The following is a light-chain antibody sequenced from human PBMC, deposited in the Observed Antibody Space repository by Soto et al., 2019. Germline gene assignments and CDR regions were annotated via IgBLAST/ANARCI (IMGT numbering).Light chain of an antibody. Sequence: QSVLTQPPSASGTPGQRVTISCSGSSSNIGSNYVYWYQQLPGTVPQLLIYRNNERPSGVPDRFSGSKSGTSASLAISGLRSEDEADYYCAAWDDSLSDVVFGGGTKLTV. CDR3: AAWDDSLSDVV. V-gene: IGLV1-47*01. CDR1: SSNIGSNY. CDR2: RNN. J-gene: IGLJ2*01.